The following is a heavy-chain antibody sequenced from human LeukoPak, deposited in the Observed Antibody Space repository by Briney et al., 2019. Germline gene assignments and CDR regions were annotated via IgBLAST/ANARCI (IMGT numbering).Heavy chain of an antibody. Sequence: SETLSLTCTVSGGSISGGDYYWTWIRQPPGKGLEWIGYIYYSGSTYYNPSLKSRVTISVDTSKNQFSLKLSSVTAADTAVYYCARDRRDCSSTSCYPNYYYYMDVWGKGTTVTVSS. D-gene: IGHD2-2*01. CDR1: GGSISGGDYY. CDR3: ARDRRDCSSTSCYPNYYYYMDV. J-gene: IGHJ6*03. CDR2: IYYSGST. V-gene: IGHV4-30-4*02.